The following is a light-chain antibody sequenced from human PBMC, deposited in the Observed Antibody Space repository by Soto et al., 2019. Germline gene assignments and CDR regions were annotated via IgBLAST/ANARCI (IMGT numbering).Light chain of an antibody. CDR3: QQYGSSPNT. J-gene: IGKJ2*01. CDR2: GAS. Sequence: EIVLTQSPGTLSWSPGDRATLSCRASQSVSSSYLAWYQQKPGQAPRLLIYGASSRATGIPDRFSGSGSGTDFTLTISRLEPEDFAVYYCQQYGSSPNTFGQGTKLEIK. V-gene: IGKV3-20*01. CDR1: QSVSSSY.